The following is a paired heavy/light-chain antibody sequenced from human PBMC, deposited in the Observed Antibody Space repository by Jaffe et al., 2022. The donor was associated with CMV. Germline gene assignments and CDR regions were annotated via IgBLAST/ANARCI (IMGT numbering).Heavy chain of an antibody. D-gene: IGHD1-26*01. Sequence: EVQLVESGGGLVKPGGSLRLSCAASGFTFSSYTMNWVRQAPGKGLEWVSSMSSSSTNIYYADSVKGRFTMSRDNAKNSLFLQINSLRAEDTAIYYCAKRLSGSPLDYFDDWGQGTLVTVSS. V-gene: IGHV3-21*01. CDR3: AKRLSGSPLDYFDD. J-gene: IGHJ4*02. CDR1: GFTFSSYT. CDR2: MSSSSTNI.
Light chain of an antibody. CDR2: ATT. CDR1: QGISGY. Sequence: IQLTQSPSSLSASVGDRVTITCRASQGISGYVAWYQQKPGKAPKLLIYATTTLQSGVPSRFSGSGSGIDFTLTISSLQPEDFATYYCQQVNSYPLTFGGGTKVEIK. CDR3: QQVNSYPLT. V-gene: IGKV1-9*01. J-gene: IGKJ4*01.